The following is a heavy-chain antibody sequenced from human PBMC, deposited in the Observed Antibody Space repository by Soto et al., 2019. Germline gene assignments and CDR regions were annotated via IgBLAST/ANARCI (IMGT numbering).Heavy chain of an antibody. CDR2: IYWDDDK. Sequence: QITLKEYGPTLVKPTQTLTLTCFFSGFSLSSSGVGVGWIRQPLGKALEWLALIYWDDDKHYSPSLKTRLTITKDTSKTLVVLTLPTVDPVDTGTYFCARLSTGFVELFAYWRPGTLFTFS. CDR3: ARLSTGFVELFAY. CDR1: GFSLSSSGVG. J-gene: IGHJ4*02. D-gene: IGHD3-10*01. V-gene: IGHV2-5*02.